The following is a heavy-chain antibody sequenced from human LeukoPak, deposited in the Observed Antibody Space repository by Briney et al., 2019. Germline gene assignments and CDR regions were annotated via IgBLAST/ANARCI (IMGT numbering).Heavy chain of an antibody. CDR2: ISAYNGNT. CDR1: GYTFTSYG. J-gene: IGHJ4*02. V-gene: IGHV1-18*01. D-gene: IGHD6-19*01. Sequence: ASVKVSCKASGYTFTSYGISWVRQAPGQGLEWMGWISAYNGNTNYAQKLQGRVTMTTDTSTSTAYMELRSLRSDDTAVYYCASGGGGYNSGWYREDYWGQGTLVTVSS. CDR3: ASGGGGYNSGWYREDY.